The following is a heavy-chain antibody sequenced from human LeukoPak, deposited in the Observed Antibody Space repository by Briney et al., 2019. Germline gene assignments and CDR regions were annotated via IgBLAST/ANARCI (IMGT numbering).Heavy chain of an antibody. D-gene: IGHD6-6*01. J-gene: IGHJ5*02. V-gene: IGHV1-2*02. Sequence: ASVKVSCKASGYTFTGYYMHWVRQAPGQGLEWMGWINPNSGGTNYAQKFQGRVTMTRDTSISTAYMELSRLRSDDTAVYYCARGQYIAARPSGRFDPWGQGTLVTVSS. CDR1: GYTFTGYY. CDR3: ARGQYIAARPSGRFDP. CDR2: INPNSGGT.